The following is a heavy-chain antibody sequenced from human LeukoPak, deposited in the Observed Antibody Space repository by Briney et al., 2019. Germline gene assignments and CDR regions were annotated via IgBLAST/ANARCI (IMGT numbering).Heavy chain of an antibody. D-gene: IGHD3-22*01. V-gene: IGHV3-23*01. CDR2: ISGSGGSA. CDR1: GFTFSSYA. CDR3: GGSSGYYLNHEYYFDY. Sequence: GGSLRLSCAASGFTFSSYAMSWVRQAPGKGLEWVSAISGSGGSAYYADSVKGRFTISRDNSKNTQYLQMNSLRAEDTAVYYCGGSSGYYLNHEYYFDYWGQGTLVTVSS. J-gene: IGHJ4*02.